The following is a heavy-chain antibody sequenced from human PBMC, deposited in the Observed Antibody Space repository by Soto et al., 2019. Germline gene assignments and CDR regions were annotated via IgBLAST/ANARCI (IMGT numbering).Heavy chain of an antibody. CDR1: GGTFSSYT. J-gene: IGHJ4*02. Sequence: SVKVSCKASGGTFSSYTISWVRQAPGQGLEWMGRIIPILGIANYAQKFQGRVTITADKSTSTAYMELSSLRSEDTAVYYCARGYCSSTSCYGLAFDYWGQGTLVTVSS. CDR3: ARGYCSSTSCYGLAFDY. D-gene: IGHD2-2*01. V-gene: IGHV1-69*02. CDR2: IIPILGIA.